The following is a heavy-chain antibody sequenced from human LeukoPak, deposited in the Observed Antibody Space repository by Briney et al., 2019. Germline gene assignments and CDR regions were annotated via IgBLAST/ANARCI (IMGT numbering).Heavy chain of an antibody. CDR2: INPNSGGT. D-gene: IGHD3-16*02. Sequence: ASVKVSCKASGYTFTGYYMHWVRQAPGQGLEWMGWINPNSGGTNYAQKFQGRVTMTRDTSISTAYMELSRLRSDDTAVYYCARGRLGELPLSQYCLFDYWGQGTLVTVSS. CDR1: GYTFTGYY. CDR3: ARGRLGELPLSQYCLFDY. J-gene: IGHJ4*02. V-gene: IGHV1-2*02.